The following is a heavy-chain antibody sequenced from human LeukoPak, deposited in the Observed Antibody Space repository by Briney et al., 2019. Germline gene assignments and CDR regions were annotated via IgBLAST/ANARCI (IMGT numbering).Heavy chain of an antibody. CDR3: ARREPTDAFDI. J-gene: IGHJ3*02. CDR1: GGTFSSYT. D-gene: IGHD1-14*01. V-gene: IGHV1-69*02. Sequence: SVKVSCKASGGTFSSYTISWVRQAPGQGLEWMGRIIPILGIANYAQKFQGRVMITADKSTSTAYMELSSLRSEDTAVYYCARREPTDAFDIWGQGTMVTVSS. CDR2: IIPILGIA.